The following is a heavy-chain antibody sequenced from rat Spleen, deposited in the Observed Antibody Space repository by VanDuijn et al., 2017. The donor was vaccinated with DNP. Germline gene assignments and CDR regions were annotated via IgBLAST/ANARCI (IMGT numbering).Heavy chain of an antibody. D-gene: IGHD1-1*01. CDR2: INYDGSNT. Sequence: EVQLVESGGGLVQPGNSLKLSCAASGFTFSDYALAWVRQSPKKGLEWVATINYDGSNTYYRDSVKGRFTGSRDNAKSTLYLQMDSLRSEDTANYYCAATTGYWFAHWGQGTLVTVSS. J-gene: IGHJ3*01. CDR3: AATTGYWFAH. CDR1: GFTFSDYA. V-gene: IGHV5-17*01.